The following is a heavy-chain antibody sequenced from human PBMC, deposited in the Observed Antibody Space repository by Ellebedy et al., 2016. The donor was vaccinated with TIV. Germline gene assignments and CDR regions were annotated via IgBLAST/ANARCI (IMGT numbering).Heavy chain of an antibody. CDR1: GFTISDSY. CDR2: ISAGGTVI. V-gene: IGHV3-11*01. J-gene: IGHJ3*02. CDR3: ATARGDHGAFEI. D-gene: IGHD3-10*01. Sequence: GESLKISCAVFGFTISDSYMSWVRQAPGKGLEWVSYISAGGTVIYYADSVKGRFTISRDNTKNLLYLQMNSLRAEDTAVYHCATARGDHGAFEIWGQGTMVTVSS.